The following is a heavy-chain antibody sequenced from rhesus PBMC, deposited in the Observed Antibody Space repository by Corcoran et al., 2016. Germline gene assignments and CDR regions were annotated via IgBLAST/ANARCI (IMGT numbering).Heavy chain of an antibody. CDR3: ARQNNWNYVGYFDY. CDR2: ISGSSGRT. V-gene: IGHV4-99*01. J-gene: IGHJ4*01. D-gene: IGHD1-26*01. Sequence: QVQLQESGPGLVKPSETLSLTCAVSGYSISSGYSWGWIRQPPGKGLEYIGYISGSSGRTYYNPSLQSRVTISKDTSKNQFSLKLSSVTAADTAVYYCARQNNWNYVGYFDYWGQGVLVTLSS. CDR1: GYSISSGYS.